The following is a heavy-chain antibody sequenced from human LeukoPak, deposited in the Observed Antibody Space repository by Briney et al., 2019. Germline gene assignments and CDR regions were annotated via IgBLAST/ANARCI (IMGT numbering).Heavy chain of an antibody. V-gene: IGHV3-49*03. Sequence: GGSLRLSCTASGFTFGDYAMSWFRQAPGKGLEWVGFIRSKAYGGTTEYAASVKGRFTISRDDSKSIAYLQMNSLKTEDTVVYYCTRGYYGSGSSRFDYWGQGTLVTVSS. CDR3: TRGYYGSGSSRFDY. D-gene: IGHD3-10*01. J-gene: IGHJ4*02. CDR1: GFTFGDYA. CDR2: IRSKAYGGTT.